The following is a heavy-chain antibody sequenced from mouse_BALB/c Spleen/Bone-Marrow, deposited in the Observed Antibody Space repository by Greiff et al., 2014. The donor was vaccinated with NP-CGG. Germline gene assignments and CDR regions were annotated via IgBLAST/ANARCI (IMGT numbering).Heavy chain of an antibody. Sequence: EVQRVESEPELEKPGASVKISCKASGYSFTGYNMNWVKQYNGQSLEWIGNVDPYYGATTYNQKFKGKATLTVDKSSSTAYMQLERLTSEDSAVYYCARSYNSFDFWGQGTTLTVSS. CDR3: ARSYNSFDF. CDR2: VDPYYGAT. J-gene: IGHJ2*01. V-gene: IGHV1-39*01. CDR1: GYSFTGYN.